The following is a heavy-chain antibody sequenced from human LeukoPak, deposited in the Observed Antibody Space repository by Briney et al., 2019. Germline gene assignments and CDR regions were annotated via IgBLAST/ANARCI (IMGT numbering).Heavy chain of an antibody. V-gene: IGHV3-53*04. CDR2: IYSGGGT. D-gene: IGHD3-3*01. CDR3: ARELFGVVSY. Sequence: GGSLRLSGVASRFTVRSNYMSWVRQAPGKGLEWVSVIYSGGGTYYADSVKGRFTISRHNSQNTLYLQMNSLRAQDTAVYYCARELFGVVSYWGQGTLVTVSS. J-gene: IGHJ4*02. CDR1: RFTVRSNY.